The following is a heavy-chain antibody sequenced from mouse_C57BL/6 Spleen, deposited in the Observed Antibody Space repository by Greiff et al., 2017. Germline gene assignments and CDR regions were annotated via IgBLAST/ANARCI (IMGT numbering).Heavy chain of an antibody. V-gene: IGHV1-7*01. D-gene: IGHD1-1*01. Sequence: QVQLKESGAELAKPGASVKLSCKASGYTFTSYWMHWVKQRPGQGLEWIGYINPSSGYTKYNQKFKDKATLTADKSSSTAYMQLSSLTYEDSAVYYCARGATTVVPYFDVWGTGTTVTVSS. J-gene: IGHJ1*03. CDR3: ARGATTVVPYFDV. CDR1: GYTFTSYW. CDR2: INPSSGYT.